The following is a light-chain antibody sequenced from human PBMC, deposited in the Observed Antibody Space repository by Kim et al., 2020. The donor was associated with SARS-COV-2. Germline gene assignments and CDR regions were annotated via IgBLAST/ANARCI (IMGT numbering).Light chain of an antibody. Sequence: EIVLTQSPATLSLSPGERATLSCRASQSVSSYLAWYQQKPGHAPRLLIYDASNRATGIPARFSGSGSGTDFTLTISSLEPEDFAVYYCQQRSNWPYTFGQGTKLEI. J-gene: IGKJ2*01. CDR1: QSVSSY. V-gene: IGKV3-11*01. CDR3: QQRSNWPYT. CDR2: DAS.